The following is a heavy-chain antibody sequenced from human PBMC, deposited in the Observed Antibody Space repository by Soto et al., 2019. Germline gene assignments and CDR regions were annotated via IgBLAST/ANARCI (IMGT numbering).Heavy chain of an antibody. J-gene: IGHJ4*02. CDR3: ARTSAIAAATKFDC. D-gene: IGHD6-13*01. V-gene: IGHV4-34*01. CDR2: INHSGST. Sequence: QVQLQQWGAGLLKPSETLSLTCSVYGGSFSGYYWSWIRQPPGKGLEWIVEINHSGSTNYNPSLKRRVTISVDTSKNQFSLKLSSVTAADTAVYYCARTSAIAAATKFDCWGQGTLVTVSS. CDR1: GGSFSGYY.